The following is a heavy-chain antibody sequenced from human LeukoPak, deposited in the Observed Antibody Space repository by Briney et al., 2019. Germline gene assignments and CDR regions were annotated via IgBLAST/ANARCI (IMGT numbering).Heavy chain of an antibody. D-gene: IGHD5-24*01. CDR3: AKVESLGVFDY. J-gene: IGHJ4*02. Sequence: GGSLRLSCAASGFTFSSYGMHWVRQAPGKGLEWVAFIRYDGSTKFYADSVKGRFTISRDNSKNTLYLQMNSLRAEDTAVYYCAKVESLGVFDYWGQGTLVTVSS. V-gene: IGHV3-30*02. CDR2: IRYDGSTK. CDR1: GFTFSSYG.